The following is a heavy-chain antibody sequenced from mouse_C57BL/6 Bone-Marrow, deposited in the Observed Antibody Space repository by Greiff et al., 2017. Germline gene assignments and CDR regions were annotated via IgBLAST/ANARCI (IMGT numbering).Heavy chain of an antibody. D-gene: IGHD1-1*01. Sequence: QVQLQQSGAELARPGASVKLSCKASGYTFTSYGISWVTQRTGQGLEWIGEIYPRSGNTYYNEKFKGKATLTADKSSSTAYMELRSLTSEDSAVYFCARSLRYYGSSSCDYWGQGTTLTVSS. CDR3: ARSLRYYGSSSCDY. J-gene: IGHJ2*01. CDR2: IYPRSGNT. CDR1: GYTFTSYG. V-gene: IGHV1-81*01.